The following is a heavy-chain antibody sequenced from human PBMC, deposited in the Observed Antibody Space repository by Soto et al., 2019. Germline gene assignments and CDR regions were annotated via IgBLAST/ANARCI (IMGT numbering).Heavy chain of an antibody. D-gene: IGHD1-26*01. CDR1: GGTFSSYA. CDR3: ARGVRATDYYYCSGMDV. J-gene: IGHJ6*02. CDR2: IIPIFGTA. Sequence: QVQLVQSGAEVKKPGSSVKVSCKASGGTFSSYAISWVRQAPGQGLEWMGGIIPIFGTANYAQKFQGRVTITADESTSTAYMELSSLRSEDTAVYYCARGVRATDYYYCSGMDVWGQGTTVTVSS. V-gene: IGHV1-69*01.